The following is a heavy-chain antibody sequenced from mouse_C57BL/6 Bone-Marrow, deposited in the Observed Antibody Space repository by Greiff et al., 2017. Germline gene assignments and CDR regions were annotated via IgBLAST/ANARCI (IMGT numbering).Heavy chain of an antibody. CDR3: AKLRDSGEFDD. CDR2: INPSTGGT. D-gene: IGHD1-3*01. Sequence: EVKLMESGPELVKPGASVKISCKASGYSFTGYYMNWVKQSPEKSLEWIGEINPSTGGTTYNQKFKAKATLTVDKSSSTAYMQLKSLTSEDSAVXYCAKLRDSGEFDDWGQGTTLTVSS. J-gene: IGHJ2*01. V-gene: IGHV1-42*01. CDR1: GYSFTGYY.